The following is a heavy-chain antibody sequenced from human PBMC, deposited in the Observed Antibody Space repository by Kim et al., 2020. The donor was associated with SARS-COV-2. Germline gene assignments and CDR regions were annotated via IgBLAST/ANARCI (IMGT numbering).Heavy chain of an antibody. Sequence: NGNTNDAQKLQGRVTMTTDTSTSTAYMELRSLRSDDTAVYYCVRDWDFDYWGQETLVTVSS. J-gene: IGHJ4*02. CDR2: NGNT. V-gene: IGHV1-18*01. CDR3: VRDWDFDY. D-gene: IGHD1-26*01.